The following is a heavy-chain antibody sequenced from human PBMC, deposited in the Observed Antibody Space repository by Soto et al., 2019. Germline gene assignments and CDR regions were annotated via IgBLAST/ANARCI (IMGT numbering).Heavy chain of an antibody. CDR3: AHPKRPVLWLLGFDY. CDR2: IYWNDDK. V-gene: IGHV2-5*01. D-gene: IGHD6-19*01. Sequence: QITLKESGPTLVKPTQTLTLTCTFSGFSLSTSGVGVGWIRQPPGKALEWLALIYWNDDKCYSPSLKSRLTITKDTSKNQVVLTMTNMDPVDTATYYCAHPKRPVLWLLGFDYWGQGTLVTVSS. J-gene: IGHJ4*02. CDR1: GFSLSTSGVG.